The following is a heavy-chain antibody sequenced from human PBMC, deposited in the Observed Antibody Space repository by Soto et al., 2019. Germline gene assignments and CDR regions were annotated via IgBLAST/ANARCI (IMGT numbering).Heavy chain of an antibody. CDR2: ISGSDDST. Sequence: GGSLRLSCAASGFTFSSYAMSCVRQAPGKGLEWVSVISGSDDSTYYADSVKGRFTISRDNSKNTLYLQMNSLRAEDTAVYYCAKRSSSSTFDYWGQGTLVTVSS. CDR1: GFTFSSYA. J-gene: IGHJ4*02. D-gene: IGHD6-6*01. V-gene: IGHV3-23*01. CDR3: AKRSSSSTFDY.